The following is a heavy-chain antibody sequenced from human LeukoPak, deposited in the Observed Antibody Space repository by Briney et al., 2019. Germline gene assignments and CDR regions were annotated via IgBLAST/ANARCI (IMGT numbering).Heavy chain of an antibody. V-gene: IGHV1-2*02. Sequence: ASVRDSCKTSGYTFTGYYLHWVRQAPGQGPEWMGRIDPNSGGTSYAQKFQGRVTVTRDTSTSTVYMELSGLRSDDTAVYYCARVPGPYTTSRFDYWGQGTLVTVSS. CDR3: ARVPGPYTTSRFDY. CDR2: IDPNSGGT. CDR1: GYTFTGYY. J-gene: IGHJ4*02. D-gene: IGHD2-2*02.